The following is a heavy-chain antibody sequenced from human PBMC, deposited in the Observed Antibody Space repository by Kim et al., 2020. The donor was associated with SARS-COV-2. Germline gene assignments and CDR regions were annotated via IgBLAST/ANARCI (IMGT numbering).Heavy chain of an antibody. D-gene: IGHD6-13*01. Sequence: SETLSLTCTVSGDSISTYYWSWIRQPPGKGLEWIGNIYYSGSTDYNPSLKSRVTISLDTSKNQFSLRLNSVTAADTAVYYCAGRAAAAGWFDPWGQGTLVTVSS. V-gene: IGHV4-59*01. CDR2: IYYSGST. CDR3: AGRAAAAGWFDP. CDR1: GDSISTYY. J-gene: IGHJ5*02.